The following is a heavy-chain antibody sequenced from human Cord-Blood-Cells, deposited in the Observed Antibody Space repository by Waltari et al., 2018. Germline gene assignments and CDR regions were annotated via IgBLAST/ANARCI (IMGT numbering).Heavy chain of an antibody. Sequence: QVQLVQSGAEVKKPGASVKVSCKASGYTFTGYYMHWVRQAPGQGLEWMGWINPNSGGTNYAQKFQVRVTMTRDTSISTAYMELSRLRSDDTAVYYCARVWGYGSGSYYFDYWGQGTLVTVSS. J-gene: IGHJ4*02. CDR2: INPNSGGT. D-gene: IGHD3-10*01. V-gene: IGHV1-2*02. CDR3: ARVWGYGSGSYYFDY. CDR1: GYTFTGYY.